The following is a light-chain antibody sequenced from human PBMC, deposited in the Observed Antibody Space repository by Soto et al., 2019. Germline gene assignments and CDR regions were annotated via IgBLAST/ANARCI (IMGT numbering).Light chain of an antibody. J-gene: IGKJ2*01. CDR1: QSVTTQ. CDR2: GAS. V-gene: IGKV3-11*01. Sequence: EIVLTQSPGTLSLSPGERATLSCRASQSVTTQLAWYQQKPGQAPRLIIHGASSRATGVPGRFSGSGSGTDFTLTISSLESEDFAVYYCQQRGDWPLYTFGQGTKVDIK. CDR3: QQRGDWPLYT.